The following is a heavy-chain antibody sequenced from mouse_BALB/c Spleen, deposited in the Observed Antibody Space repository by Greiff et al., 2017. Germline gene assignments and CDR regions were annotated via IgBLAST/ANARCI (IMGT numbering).Heavy chain of an antibody. Sequence: EVKLQESGGGLVKPGGSLKLSCAASGFTFSSYTMSWVRQTPEKRLEWVATISSGGSYTYYPDSVKGRFTISRDNAKNTLYLQMSSLKSEDTAMYYCTRDPPNWDGVAYWGQGTLVTVSA. CDR1: GFTFSSYT. CDR3: TRDPPNWDGVAY. D-gene: IGHD4-1*01. CDR2: ISSGGSYT. J-gene: IGHJ3*01. V-gene: IGHV5-6-4*01.